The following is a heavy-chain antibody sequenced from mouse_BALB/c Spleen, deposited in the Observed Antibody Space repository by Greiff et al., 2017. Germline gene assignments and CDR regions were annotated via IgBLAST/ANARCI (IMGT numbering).Heavy chain of an antibody. CDR2: ISYSGST. CDR1: GDSITSGY. D-gene: IGHD2-3*01. CDR3: ARYRWFPYAMDY. J-gene: IGHJ4*01. V-gene: IGHV3-8*02. Sequence: EVQLQQSGPSLVKPSQTLSLTCSVTGDSITSGYWNWIRKFPGNKLEYMGYISYSGSTYYNPSLKSRISITRDTSKNQYYLQLNSVTTEDTATYYCARYRWFPYAMDYWGQGTSVTVSS.